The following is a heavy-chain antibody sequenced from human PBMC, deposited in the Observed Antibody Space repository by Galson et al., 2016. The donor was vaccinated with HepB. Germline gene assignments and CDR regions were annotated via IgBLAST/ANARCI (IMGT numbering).Heavy chain of an antibody. CDR1: GDSVSSNSAA. J-gene: IGHJ5*02. CDR2: TYYRSKWYN. CDR3: ARVRCSTFRCQNWFDP. V-gene: IGHV6-1*01. Sequence: CAISGDSVSSNSAAWTWIRQSPLRGLEWLGRTYYRSKWYNDYAVSVKSRISIHPDTSKNKFSLQLNSVTPEDTAVYYCARVRCSTFRCQNWFDPWGQGTLLTVSS. D-gene: IGHD2/OR15-2a*01.